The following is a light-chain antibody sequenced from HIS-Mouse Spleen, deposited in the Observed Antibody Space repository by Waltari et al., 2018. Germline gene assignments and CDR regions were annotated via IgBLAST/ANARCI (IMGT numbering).Light chain of an antibody. CDR2: GKN. J-gene: IGLJ3*02. V-gene: IGLV3-19*01. CDR1: SLRRSY. Sequence: SSELTQYPAVSVALGQTVRLTCQGDSLRRSYHSWYQQNPGQAPVLVIYGKNNRPSGIPDRFSGSSSGNTASLTITGAQAEDEADYYCNSRDSSGNHWVFGGGTKLTVL. CDR3: NSRDSSGNHWV.